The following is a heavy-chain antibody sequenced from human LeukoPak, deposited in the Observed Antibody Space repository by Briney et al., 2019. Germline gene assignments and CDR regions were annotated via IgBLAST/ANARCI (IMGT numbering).Heavy chain of an antibody. D-gene: IGHD1-26*01. CDR2: INAGNGNT. Sequence: ASVNVSCKASGYTFTSYAMHWVRQAPGQRLEWMGWINAGNGNTKYSQKFQGRVTITRDTSASTAYMELSSLRSEDTAVYYCARDPDPFSGSYLEDAFDIWGQGTMVTVSS. J-gene: IGHJ3*02. V-gene: IGHV1-3*01. CDR1: GYTFTSYA. CDR3: ARDPDPFSGSYLEDAFDI.